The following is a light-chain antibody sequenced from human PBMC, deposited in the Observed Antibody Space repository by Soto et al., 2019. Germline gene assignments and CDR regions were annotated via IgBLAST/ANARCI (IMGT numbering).Light chain of an antibody. CDR2: LGS. Sequence: EIVMTQSPLSLPVTPGEPASISCRSSQSLLHSNGYNYLDWYLQKPGQSPQLLIYLGSNRASGVPDRFSGSGSGTDFTLKISRVEAEDVGVYYCMQAILTWTFGQGTKVEIK. V-gene: IGKV2-28*01. J-gene: IGKJ1*01. CDR3: MQAILTWT. CDR1: QSLLHSNGYNY.